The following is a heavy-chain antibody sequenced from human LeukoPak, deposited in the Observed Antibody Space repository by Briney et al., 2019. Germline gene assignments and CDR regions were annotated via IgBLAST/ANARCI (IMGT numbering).Heavy chain of an antibody. J-gene: IGHJ5*02. CDR1: GGSISTYY. D-gene: IGHD3-10*01. CDR2: FYYSGTT. V-gene: IGHV4-59*01. CDR3: ARGGDYYGSGTYYAFDP. Sequence: SETLSLTCTVSGGSISTYYWSWIRQPPGKGRGWFGYFYYSGTTNYNPSLKSRVTISVDTSKNQFSLKLSSVTAADTAVYYCARGGDYYGSGTYYAFDPWGQGTLVTVSS.